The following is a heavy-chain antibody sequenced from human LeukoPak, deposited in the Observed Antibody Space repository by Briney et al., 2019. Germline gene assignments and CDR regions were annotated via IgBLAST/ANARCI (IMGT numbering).Heavy chain of an antibody. CDR1: GYTFTTYG. Sequence: ASVKVSCKASGYTFTTYGISWVRQAPGQGLEWMGWINPNSGGTNYAQKFQGRVTMTRDTSISTAYMELSRLRSDDTAVYYCARDQLGDDAFDIWGQGTMVTVSS. D-gene: IGHD7-27*01. CDR3: ARDQLGDDAFDI. CDR2: INPNSGGT. V-gene: IGHV1-2*02. J-gene: IGHJ3*02.